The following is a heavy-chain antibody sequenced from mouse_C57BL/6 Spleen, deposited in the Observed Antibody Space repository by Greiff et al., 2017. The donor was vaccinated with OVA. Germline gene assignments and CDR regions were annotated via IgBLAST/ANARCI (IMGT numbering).Heavy chain of an antibody. D-gene: IGHD1-1*01. CDR3: ASGRYYGSSFFAY. J-gene: IGHJ3*01. V-gene: IGHV1-82*01. CDR1: GYAFSSSW. CDR2: IYPGDGDT. Sequence: VQLQPSGPELVKPGASVKISCKASGYAFSSSWMNWVKQRPGKGLEWIGRIYPGDGDTNYNGKFKGKATLTADKSSSTAYMQLSSLTSEDSAVYFCASGRYYGSSFFAYWGQGTLVTVSA.